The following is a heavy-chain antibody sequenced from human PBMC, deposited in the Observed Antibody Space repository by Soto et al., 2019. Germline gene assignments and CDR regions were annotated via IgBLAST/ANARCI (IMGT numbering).Heavy chain of an antibody. J-gene: IGHJ4*02. Sequence: QVQLQQWGAGLLKPSETLSLTCAVYGGSFSGYYWSWIRQPPGKGLEWIGESNHVGSTNYNPSLQSRVTMSVDPSKNQLSLRLTSVTAADTAGYYCARVLIAGVTTDWGQGTLVIVSS. CDR2: SNHVGST. D-gene: IGHD5-18*01. CDR3: ARVLIAGVTTD. CDR1: GGSFSGYY. V-gene: IGHV4-34*01.